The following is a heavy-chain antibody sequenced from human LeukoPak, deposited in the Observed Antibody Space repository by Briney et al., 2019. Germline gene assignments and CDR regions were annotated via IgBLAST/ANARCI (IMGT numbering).Heavy chain of an antibody. CDR3: ARGMATSHYYYYGMDV. J-gene: IGHJ6*02. Sequence: GGSLRLSCAASGFTFSSYGMHWVRQAPGKGLEWVAVISYDGSNKYYADSVKGRFTISRDNSKNTLYLQMNSLRAEDTAVYYCARGMATSHYYYYGMDVWGQGTTVTVSS. CDR1: GFTFSSYG. D-gene: IGHD5-12*01. CDR2: ISYDGSNK. V-gene: IGHV3-30*03.